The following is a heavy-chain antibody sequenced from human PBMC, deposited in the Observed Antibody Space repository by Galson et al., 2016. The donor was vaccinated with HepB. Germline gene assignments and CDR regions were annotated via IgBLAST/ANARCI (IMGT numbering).Heavy chain of an antibody. D-gene: IGHD6-19*01. Sequence: SLRLSCAASGFIFSNYNMNWVRQAPGKGMEWVSYVSPNGNNKYYADSVKGRFSISKDNAKNSLSLQMTSLRDDDTAVYYCARGLPFHSSGWYFDSWGQGILVTVTS. CDR2: VSPNGNNK. J-gene: IGHJ4*02. V-gene: IGHV3-48*02. CDR3: ARGLPFHSSGWYFDS. CDR1: GFIFSNYN.